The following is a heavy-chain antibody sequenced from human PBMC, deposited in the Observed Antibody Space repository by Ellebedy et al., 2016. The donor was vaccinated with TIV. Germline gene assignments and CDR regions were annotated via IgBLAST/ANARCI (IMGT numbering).Heavy chain of an antibody. CDR2: ISSSGSTI. V-gene: IGHV3-11*01. J-gene: IGHJ4*02. D-gene: IGHD5-18*01. CDR1: GFTFSDYY. Sequence: GESLKISCAASGFTFSDYYMSWIRQAPGKGLEWVSYISSSGSTIYYADSVKGRFTISRDNAKNSLYLQMNSLSAEDTAVYYCARVQGGYSYGGHDYWGQGTLVTVSS. CDR3: ARVQGGYSYGGHDY.